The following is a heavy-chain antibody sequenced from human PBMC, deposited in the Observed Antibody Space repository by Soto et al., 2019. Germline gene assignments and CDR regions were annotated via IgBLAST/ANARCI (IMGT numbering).Heavy chain of an antibody. CDR1: GFTFSSYA. Sequence: GGSLRLSCAASGFTFSSYAMSWVRQAPGKGLEWVSAISGSGGSTYYADSVKGRFTISRDNSKNTLYLQMNSLRAEDTAVYYCPKGDGQQLVPGNWFDPWGQGTLVTVSS. J-gene: IGHJ5*02. CDR3: PKGDGQQLVPGNWFDP. V-gene: IGHV3-23*01. CDR2: ISGSGGST. D-gene: IGHD6-13*01.